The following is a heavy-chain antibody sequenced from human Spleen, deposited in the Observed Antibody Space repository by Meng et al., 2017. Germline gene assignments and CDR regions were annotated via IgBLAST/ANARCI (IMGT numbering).Heavy chain of an antibody. Sequence: QVQWVQYGGEVTPPGAAVKVSCKASGYTFPDYWLHWVRRAPGQGLEWMGRINPKSGDTHYAQRFQGRVTMTGDTSISTAYMELSGLRSDDTAMYYCARDEDISAAGKLFGDYWGQGTLVTVSS. CDR1: GYTFPDYW. CDR2: INPKSGDT. J-gene: IGHJ4*02. D-gene: IGHD6-25*01. CDR3: ARDEDISAAGKLFGDY. V-gene: IGHV1-2*06.